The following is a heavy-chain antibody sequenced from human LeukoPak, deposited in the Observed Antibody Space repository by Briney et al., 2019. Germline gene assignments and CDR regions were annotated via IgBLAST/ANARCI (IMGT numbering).Heavy chain of an antibody. Sequence: SETLTLTCTVSDGSISIYYWSWIRQPPGKGLEWIGYVYSSGNTNYSPSLKGRAIISADTSKNQFSLKLTSVTAADTAVYYCVRDRELTYWGQGILVTVSS. V-gene: IGHV4-4*08. CDR1: DGSISIYY. CDR2: VYSSGNT. D-gene: IGHD3-10*01. J-gene: IGHJ4*02. CDR3: VRDRELTY.